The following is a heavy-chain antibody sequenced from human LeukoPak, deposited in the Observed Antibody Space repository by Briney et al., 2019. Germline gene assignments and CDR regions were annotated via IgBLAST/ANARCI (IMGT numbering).Heavy chain of an antibody. CDR1: GYRVTGHY. J-gene: IGHJ5*02. Sequence: ASIKVSCKASGYRVTGHYMHWVRQAPGQGLEWMGWISAYNGNTNYAQKLQGRVTMTTDTSTSTAYMELKNLRSDDTAIYYCARGGSGTYLGWFDPWGQGSLVTVSS. CDR2: ISAYNGNT. V-gene: IGHV1-18*04. D-gene: IGHD3-10*01. CDR3: ARGGSGTYLGWFDP.